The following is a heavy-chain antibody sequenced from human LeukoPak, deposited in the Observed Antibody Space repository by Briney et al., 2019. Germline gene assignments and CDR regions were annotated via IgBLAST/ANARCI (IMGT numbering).Heavy chain of an antibody. D-gene: IGHD2-2*01. CDR1: GFTFSDYG. CDR3: ARGPFTSISKYFDY. CDR2: ISTTISYI. J-gene: IGHJ4*02. Sequence: GGSLSLSCSASGFTFSDYGMSWVPPAPGKGLEWVLSISTTISYIYYADSMKGRFTISRSNAKTSLYLQMNSLRAEDTAVYYCARGPFTSISKYFDYWGQGTLVTVSS. V-gene: IGHV3-21*01.